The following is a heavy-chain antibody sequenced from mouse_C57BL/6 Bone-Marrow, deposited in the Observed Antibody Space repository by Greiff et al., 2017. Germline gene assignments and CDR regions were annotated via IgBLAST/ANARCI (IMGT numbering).Heavy chain of an antibody. CDR1: GFTFSDFY. J-gene: IGHJ1*03. V-gene: IGHV7-1*01. CDR3: ARDAKWDYGSSYWYFDV. Sequence: EVQLVESGGGLVQSGRSLRLSCATSGFTFSDFYMEWVRQAPGKGLEWIAASRNKANDYTTEYSASVKGRFIVSRDTSQSILYLQMNALRAEDTAIYYCARDAKWDYGSSYWYFDVWGTGTTVTVSS. D-gene: IGHD1-1*01. CDR2: SRNKANDYTT.